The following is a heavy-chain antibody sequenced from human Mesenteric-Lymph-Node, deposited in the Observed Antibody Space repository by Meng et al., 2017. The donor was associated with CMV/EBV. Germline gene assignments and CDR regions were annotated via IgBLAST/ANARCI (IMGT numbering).Heavy chain of an antibody. J-gene: IGHJ1*01. CDR2: IIPIFGTA. V-gene: IGHV1-69*01. Sequence: FSSYAILWVRQAPGQGLEWMGGIIPIFGTANYAQKFQGRVTITADESTSTAYMELSSLRSEDTAVYYCARDPYCSSTSCYDGEYFQHWGQGTLVTVSS. CDR3: ARDPYCSSTSCYDGEYFQH. CDR1: FSSYA. D-gene: IGHD2-2*01.